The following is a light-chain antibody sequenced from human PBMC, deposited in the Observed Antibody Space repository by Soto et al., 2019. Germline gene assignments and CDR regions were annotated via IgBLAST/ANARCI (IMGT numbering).Light chain of an antibody. CDR2: EVS. Sequence: QSALTQPASMSGSPGQSINISCTGTSIDVGNYNYVSWYQQHPGKAPKLVIYEVSNRPSGVSGRFSGSKSGNTASLTISGLQADDEADYYCSSYTTSNIPVIGGGTKLTVL. V-gene: IGLV2-14*01. J-gene: IGLJ3*02. CDR1: SIDVGNYNY. CDR3: SSYTTSNIPV.